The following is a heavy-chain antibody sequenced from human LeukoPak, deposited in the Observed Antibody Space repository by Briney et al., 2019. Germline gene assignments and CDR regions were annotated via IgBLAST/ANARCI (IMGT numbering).Heavy chain of an antibody. CDR3: ARHITTSTTSSHFDS. CDR2: IYPGENNI. V-gene: IGHV5-51*01. D-gene: IGHD2-2*01. Sequence: GESLKISCKGSGYYFTNYWMAWVRQMPGKGLEYMGFIYPGENNIRYSPSFQGRVTISAGKSINTAYLQWNSLRASDTAMYYCARHITTSTTSSHFDSWGQGTLVTVSS. J-gene: IGHJ4*02. CDR1: GYYFTNYW.